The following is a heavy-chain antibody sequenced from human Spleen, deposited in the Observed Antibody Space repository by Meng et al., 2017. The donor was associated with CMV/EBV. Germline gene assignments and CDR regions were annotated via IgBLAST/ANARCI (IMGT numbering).Heavy chain of an antibody. Sequence: GGSLRLSCAASGFTFSDYSMNWVRQAPGKGLEWVSSISSSSSYIYYADSVKGRFTISRDNAKNSLYLQMNSLRAEDTAVYYCARGGGSIYYYYGMDVWGQGTTVTVSS. J-gene: IGHJ6*02. D-gene: IGHD4-11*01. CDR1: GFTFSDYS. V-gene: IGHV3-21*01. CDR2: ISSSSSYI. CDR3: ARGGGSIYYYYGMDV.